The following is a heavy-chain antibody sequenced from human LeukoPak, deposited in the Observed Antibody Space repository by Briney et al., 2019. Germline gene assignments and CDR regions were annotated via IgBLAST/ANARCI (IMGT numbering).Heavy chain of an antibody. Sequence: GRSLRLSCAASGFTFSSYAMHWVRQAPGKGLEWVAITSYDGGNKYYADSVKGRFTISRDNSKNTLHLQMNSLRAEDTAVYYCARQFDGSHPNAFDIWGQGTMVTVSS. J-gene: IGHJ3*02. V-gene: IGHV3-30-3*01. CDR1: GFTFSSYA. CDR3: ARQFDGSHPNAFDI. CDR2: TSYDGGNK. D-gene: IGHD1-26*01.